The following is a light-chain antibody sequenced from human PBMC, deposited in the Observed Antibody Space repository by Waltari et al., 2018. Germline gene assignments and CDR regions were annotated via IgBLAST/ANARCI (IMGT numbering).Light chain of an antibody. J-gene: IGLJ3*02. CDR1: SRDIGTYNY. CDR3: SSYSDSSTLVV. V-gene: IGLV2-14*03. Sequence: QSALTQPASVSGSPGQSITMSCTGTSRDIGTYNYVSWYQQHPGKAPKLMIYDVSNRPSGVSNRFSGSKSGITASLTIAGLRAEDEADYYCSSYSDSSTLVVFGGGTKLTVL. CDR2: DVS.